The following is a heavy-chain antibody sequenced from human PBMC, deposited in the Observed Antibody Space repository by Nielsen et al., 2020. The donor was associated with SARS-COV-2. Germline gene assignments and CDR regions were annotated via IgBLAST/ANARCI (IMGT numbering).Heavy chain of an antibody. V-gene: IGHV7-4-1*02. CDR1: GYTFTNYA. Sequence: ASVKVSCKASGYTFTNYAMNWVRQAPGQGLEWMGWINTNTGNPTYAQGFTGRFVFSLDTSVSTAYLQISSLKAEDTAVYYCARASSGWYWDRSFDYWGQGTLVTVSS. CDR2: INTNTGNP. J-gene: IGHJ4*02. D-gene: IGHD6-19*01. CDR3: ARASSGWYWDRSFDY.